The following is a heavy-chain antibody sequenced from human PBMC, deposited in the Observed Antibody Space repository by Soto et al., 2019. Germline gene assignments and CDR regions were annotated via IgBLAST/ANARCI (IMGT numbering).Heavy chain of an antibody. CDR1: GGPISSGDHY. D-gene: IGHD3-22*01. CDR2: IYYSGST. V-gene: IGHV4-30-4*01. J-gene: IGHJ4*02. CDR3: AREVTYYYDSSGYRGYYFDY. Sequence: SETLSLTCTVSGGPISSGDHYWSWIRQPPGKGLEWIGYIYYSGSTYYNPSLKSRVTISVDTSKNQFSLKLSSVTAADTAVYYCAREVTYYYDSSGYRGYYFDYWGQGTLVTVSS.